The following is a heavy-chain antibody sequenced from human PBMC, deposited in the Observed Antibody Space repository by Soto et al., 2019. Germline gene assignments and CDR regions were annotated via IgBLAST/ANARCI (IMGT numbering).Heavy chain of an antibody. Sequence: GVSLRLSCAASGFSFSGFWMHWVRQAPGKGLVWVSRMFTDVSTTYYADSVKGRFTISRDNSKNTLYLQMNSLRAEDTAVYYCAKSSRDSVEVVAAIGFSQYDYWGKGTMVTVPP. J-gene: IGHJ4*02. CDR3: AKSSRDSVEVVAAIGFSQYDY. V-gene: IGHV3-74*01. CDR1: GFSFSGFW. CDR2: MFTDVSTT. D-gene: IGHD2-15*01.